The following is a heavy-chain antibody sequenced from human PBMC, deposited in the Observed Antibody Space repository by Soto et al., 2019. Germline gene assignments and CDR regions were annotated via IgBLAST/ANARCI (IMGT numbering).Heavy chain of an antibody. CDR3: ARALGYYDFWMYGMDV. J-gene: IGHJ6*02. V-gene: IGHV4-34*01. CDR2: INHSGST. D-gene: IGHD3-3*01. CDR1: GGSFSGYY. Sequence: QVQLQQWGAGLLKPSETLSLTCAVYGGSFSGYYWSRIRQPPGKGLEWIGEINHSGSTNYNPSLKSRDTISVDTSKNQFSLKLSSVTAADTAVYYCARALGYYDFWMYGMDVWGQGTTVTVSS.